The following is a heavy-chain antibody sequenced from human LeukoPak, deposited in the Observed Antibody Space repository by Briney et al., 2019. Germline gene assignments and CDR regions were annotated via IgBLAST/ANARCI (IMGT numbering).Heavy chain of an antibody. CDR3: AKDFHSSGYYFEFWTFDY. J-gene: IGHJ4*02. CDR1: GFTFSSYA. Sequence: GGSLRLSCAASGFTFSSYAMSWVRQAPGKGLEWVSAISGSGGSIYYADSVKGRFTISRDNSKNTLYLQMNSLRAEDTAVYYCAKDFHSSGYYFEFWTFDYWGQGTLVTVSS. V-gene: IGHV3-23*01. CDR2: ISGSGGSI. D-gene: IGHD3-22*01.